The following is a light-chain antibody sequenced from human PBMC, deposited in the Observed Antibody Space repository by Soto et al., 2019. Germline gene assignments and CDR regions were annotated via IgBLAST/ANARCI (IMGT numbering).Light chain of an antibody. CDR1: QSVSSY. J-gene: IGKJ5*01. CDR3: QQHETLIT. V-gene: IGKV3-11*01. CDR2: DAF. Sequence: EIVLTQSPATLSLSPGERATLSCRASQSVSSYLAWYQQKPGQTPRLLIYDAFNRATGIPARFSGSGSGTDFTLTISRLEPEDFAVYYCQQHETLITFGQGTRLENK.